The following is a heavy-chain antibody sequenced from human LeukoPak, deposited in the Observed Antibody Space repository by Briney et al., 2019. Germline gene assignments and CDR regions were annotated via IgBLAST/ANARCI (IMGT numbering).Heavy chain of an antibody. CDR3: AKVLSLDI. CDR2: ISGSGGST. Sequence: LEWVSAISGSGGSTYYADSVKGRFTISRDNSKNTLYLQMNSLRAEDTAVYYCAKVLSLDIWGQGTMVTVSS. V-gene: IGHV3-23*01. J-gene: IGHJ3*02.